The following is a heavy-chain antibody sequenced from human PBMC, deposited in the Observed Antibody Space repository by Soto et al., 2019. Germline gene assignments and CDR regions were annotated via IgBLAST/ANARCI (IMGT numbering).Heavy chain of an antibody. D-gene: IGHD3-10*01. CDR3: ARDLRGMVRIYYCCGMDV. Sequence: QVQLVESGGGVVQPGRSLRLSCAASGFTFSSYGMHWVRQAPGKGLEWVAVIWYDGSNKYYADSVKGRFTISRDNYKNTLYLQMNSLRAEDTAVYYCARDLRGMVRIYYCCGMDVWGQGTTGNVSS. V-gene: IGHV3-33*01. CDR1: GFTFSSYG. J-gene: IGHJ6*02. CDR2: IWYDGSNK.